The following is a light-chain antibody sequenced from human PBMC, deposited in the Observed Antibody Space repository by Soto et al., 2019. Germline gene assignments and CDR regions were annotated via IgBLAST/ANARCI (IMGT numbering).Light chain of an antibody. CDR1: QSVSTNN. J-gene: IGKJ1*01. V-gene: IGKV3-20*01. Sequence: EIVLTQSPGTLALSPGERATLSCRASQSVSTNNLAWYQRKPGQAPRLLIYGASSRATDIPARLGGSGSGTDFTLTITGLEPEDFAVYYCQQYGSSPPTFGQGTKVEIK. CDR3: QQYGSSPPT. CDR2: GAS.